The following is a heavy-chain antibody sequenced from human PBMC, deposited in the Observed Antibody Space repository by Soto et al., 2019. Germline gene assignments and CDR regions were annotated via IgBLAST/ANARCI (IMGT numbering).Heavy chain of an antibody. CDR1: GFAFSTSA. CDR2: MWYDGTRK. V-gene: IGHV3-33*01. D-gene: IGHD3-10*01. J-gene: IGHJ4*02. CDR3: ARDLKKGSYLDY. Sequence: HPGGSLRLSCAASGFAFSTSAMHWVRQAPGKGLERVAFMWYDGTRKTYEDSVKDRFTISRDNSRNTLYLQMNSLTAEDTAVYYCARDLKKGSYLDYWGQGILVTVSS.